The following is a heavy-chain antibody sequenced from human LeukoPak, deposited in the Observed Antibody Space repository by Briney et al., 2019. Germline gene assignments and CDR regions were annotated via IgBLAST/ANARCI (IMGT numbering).Heavy chain of an antibody. D-gene: IGHD2-15*01. CDR1: GGSFSSEA. CDR2: IIPIFGTA. Sequence: SVKVSCKAFGGSFSSEAISWVRQAPGQGLEWMGGIIPIFGTANYAQKFQGRVTITTDESTSTAYMEVSSLRSEDTAVYYCGRKAGDCVGGSCYSIDYWGQGTLVTVSS. CDR3: GRKAGDCVGGSCYSIDY. J-gene: IGHJ4*02. V-gene: IGHV1-69*05.